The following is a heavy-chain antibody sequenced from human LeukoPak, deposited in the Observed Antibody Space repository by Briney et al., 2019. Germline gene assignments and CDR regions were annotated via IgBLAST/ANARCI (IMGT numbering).Heavy chain of an antibody. Sequence: ASVKVSFKASGYTFNRYGLREVLQAPGKGLEWMGWISAYNGNTHYAQTLQGRVPMTTDPSPGTAYMELRSLRSDDTAVYYCASSAVAYSSSRPTDYWGQGTLVTVSS. J-gene: IGHJ4*02. CDR2: ISAYNGNT. D-gene: IGHD6-6*01. CDR3: ASSAVAYSSSRPTDY. V-gene: IGHV1-18*01. CDR1: GYTFNRYG.